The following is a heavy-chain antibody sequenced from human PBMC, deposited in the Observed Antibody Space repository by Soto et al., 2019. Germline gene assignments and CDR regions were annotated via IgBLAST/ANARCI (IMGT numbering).Heavy chain of an antibody. CDR2: ISSSSSYI. CDR1: GFTFSSYS. J-gene: IGHJ4*02. Sequence: EVQLVESGGGLVKPGGSLRLSCAASGFTFSSYSMNWVRQAPGKGLEWVSSISSSSSYIYYADSVKGRFTISRDNAKNSLYLQMNGLRAEDTAVYYCARDLVSSSWRPFDYWGRGTLVTVSS. CDR3: ARDLVSSSWRPFDY. D-gene: IGHD6-13*01. V-gene: IGHV3-21*01.